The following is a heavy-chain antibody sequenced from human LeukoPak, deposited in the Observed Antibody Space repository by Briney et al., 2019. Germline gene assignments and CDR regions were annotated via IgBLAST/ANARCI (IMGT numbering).Heavy chain of an antibody. Sequence: PSETLSLTCAVYGGSFSGYYWSWLRQPPGKGLEWLGEINHGGTSTHNPSLKSRVTISVDTSKNQFSLRLSSVIAADTAVYYCARGTIAVAGRYFDSWGQGPLVTVSS. J-gene: IGHJ4*02. CDR2: INHGGTS. CDR3: ARGTIAVAGRYFDS. D-gene: IGHD6-19*01. V-gene: IGHV4-34*01. CDR1: GGSFSGYY.